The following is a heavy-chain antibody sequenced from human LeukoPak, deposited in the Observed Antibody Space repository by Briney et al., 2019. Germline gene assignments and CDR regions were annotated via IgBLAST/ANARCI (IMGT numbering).Heavy chain of an antibody. D-gene: IGHD4-11*01. J-gene: IGHJ5*02. Sequence: GASVKVSCKASGYTFNSYGISWVRQAPGQGLEWMGWISAYNGNTNYAQKLQGRVTMTTDTSTSTAYMDLRSLRSDDTAVYYCARSKPTTVITAFDPWGQGTLVTVSS. CDR2: ISAYNGNT. CDR1: GYTFNSYG. CDR3: ARSKPTTVITAFDP. V-gene: IGHV1-18*01.